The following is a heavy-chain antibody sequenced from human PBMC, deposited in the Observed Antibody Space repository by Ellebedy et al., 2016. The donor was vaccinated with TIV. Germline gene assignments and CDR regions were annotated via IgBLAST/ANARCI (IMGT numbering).Heavy chain of an antibody. Sequence: PGGSLRLSCVVSGFNFRSYWMGWVRQAPGKGLAWVANIYQDGSDEYYVDSVKGRFTISRDNDNKALFLQMNSLRVEDTAVYYCARRGSYGDYAVQINSWFDRWGRGTLVTVSS. CDR3: ARRGSYGDYAVQINSWFDR. CDR2: IYQDGSDE. D-gene: IGHD4-17*01. CDR1: GFNFRSYW. V-gene: IGHV3-7*01. J-gene: IGHJ5*02.